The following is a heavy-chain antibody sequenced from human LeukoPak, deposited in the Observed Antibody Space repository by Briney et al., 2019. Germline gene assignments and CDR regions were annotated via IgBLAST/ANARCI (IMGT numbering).Heavy chain of an antibody. Sequence: GGSLRLSCAASQFTFSSYWMSWVRRAPGKGLEWVANINQDGSERYYVDSVKGRSTISRDNAKNSVFLQMNSLRAEDTAVYYCARDRAAAPPKTTFDYWGQGTLVTVSS. CDR3: ARDRAAAPPKTTFDY. D-gene: IGHD6-13*01. CDR2: INQDGSER. J-gene: IGHJ4*02. CDR1: QFTFSSYW. V-gene: IGHV3-7*03.